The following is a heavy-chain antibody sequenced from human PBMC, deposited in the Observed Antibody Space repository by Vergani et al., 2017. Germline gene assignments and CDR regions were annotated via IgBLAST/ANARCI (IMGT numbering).Heavy chain of an antibody. V-gene: IGHV4-4*07. CDR2: IYPSGTT. CDR1: GGSMNNDY. D-gene: IGHD6-6*01. CDR3: ARVVAARGFDS. J-gene: IGHJ4*02. Sequence: QVQLQESGPELVKPSETLSLICTVSGGSMNNDYWTWIRQPAGRALEWIGRIYPSGTTNHNPTLKSRVTMSVDTSKSQFSLQLSSLTAADTATYYCARVVAARGFDSLGQGILVTVSS.